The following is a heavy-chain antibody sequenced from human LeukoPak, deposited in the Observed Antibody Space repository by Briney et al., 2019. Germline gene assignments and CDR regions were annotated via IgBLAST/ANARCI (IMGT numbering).Heavy chain of an antibody. CDR2: INHSGST. CDR3: ARLYCSGGSCYPDY. CDR1: GGSFSGYY. J-gene: IGHJ4*02. Sequence: SETLSLTCAVYGGSFSGYYWSWIRQPPGKGPEWIGEINHSGSTNYNPSLKSRVTISVDTSKNQFSLKLSSVTAADTAVYYCARLYCSGGSCYPDYWGQGTLVTVSS. D-gene: IGHD2-15*01. V-gene: IGHV4-34*01.